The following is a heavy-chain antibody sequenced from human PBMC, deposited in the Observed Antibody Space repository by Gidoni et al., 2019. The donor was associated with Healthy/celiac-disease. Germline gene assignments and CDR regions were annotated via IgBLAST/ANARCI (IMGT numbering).Heavy chain of an antibody. CDR1: GGSISSYY. CDR3: ARVIVGVVVPATGFDP. Sequence: QVQLQESGPGLVKPSETLSLTCTVSGGSISSYYWSWIRQPPGKGLEWIGYIYYSGSTNYNPSLKSRVTISVDTSKNQFSLKLSSVTAADTAVYYCARVIVGVVVPATGFDPWGQGTLVTVSS. J-gene: IGHJ5*02. CDR2: IYYSGST. D-gene: IGHD2-2*01. V-gene: IGHV4-59*01.